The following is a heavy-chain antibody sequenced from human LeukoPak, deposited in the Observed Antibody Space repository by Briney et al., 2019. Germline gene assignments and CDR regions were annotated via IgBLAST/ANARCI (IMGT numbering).Heavy chain of an antibody. CDR1: GYSFTSYW. Sequence: KPGESLKISCKGSGYSFTSYWIGWVRQMPGKGLEWMGTIYPGDSDTRYSPSFQGQVTISADKSISTAYLQWSSLKASDTAMYYCARPYDSSGYPFDYWGQGTLVTVSS. CDR3: ARPYDSSGYPFDY. V-gene: IGHV5-51*03. J-gene: IGHJ4*02. CDR2: IYPGDSDT. D-gene: IGHD3-22*01.